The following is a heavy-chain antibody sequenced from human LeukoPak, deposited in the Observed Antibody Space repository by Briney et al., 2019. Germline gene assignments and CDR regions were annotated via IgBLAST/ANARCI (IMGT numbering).Heavy chain of an antibody. V-gene: IGHV4-30-4*07. Sequence: SETLSLTCAVSGGSISSAGYSWSWIRQPPGKGLECIGYIYYTGSTYYNPSLKSRVTISLDTSKNQFSLKLSSVTAADTAVYYCARGGDSSGYEGRFDPWGQGTLVTVSS. CDR3: ARGGDSSGYEGRFDP. CDR1: GGSISSAGYS. J-gene: IGHJ5*02. CDR2: IYYTGST. D-gene: IGHD3-22*01.